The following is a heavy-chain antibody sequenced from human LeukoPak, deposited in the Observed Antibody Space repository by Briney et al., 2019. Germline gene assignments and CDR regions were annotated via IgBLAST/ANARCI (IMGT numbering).Heavy chain of an antibody. CDR1: GFTFDDYA. J-gene: IGHJ4*02. CDR3: ARKREHGSGSDWL. Sequence: PGGSLRLSCAASGFTFDDYAMHWVRQAPGKGLEWVSGISWNSGSIGYADSVKGRFTISRDNAKNSLYLQMNSLRAEDTAVYYCARKREHGSGSDWLWGQGTLVTVSS. CDR2: ISWNSGSI. D-gene: IGHD3-10*01. V-gene: IGHV3-9*01.